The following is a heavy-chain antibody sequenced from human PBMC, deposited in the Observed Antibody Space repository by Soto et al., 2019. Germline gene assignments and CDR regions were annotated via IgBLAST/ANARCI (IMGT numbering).Heavy chain of an antibody. CDR1: GYTFTGYY. J-gene: IGHJ6*02. V-gene: IGHV1-2*02. CDR2: INPNSGGT. D-gene: IGHD3-3*01. CDR3: ARDTIFGVVRPPYYGMDV. Sequence: VASVKVSCKASGYTFTGYYMHWVRQAPGQGLEWMGWINPNSGGTNYAQKFQGRVTMTRDTSISTAYMELSRLRSDDTAVYYCARDTIFGVVRPPYYGMDVWGQGTTVTVSS.